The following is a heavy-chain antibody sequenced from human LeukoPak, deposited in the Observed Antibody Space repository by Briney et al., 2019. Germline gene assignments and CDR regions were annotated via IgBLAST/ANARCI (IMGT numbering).Heavy chain of an antibody. D-gene: IGHD6-19*01. CDR2: ISWNSGSI. Sequence: PGGSLRLSCAASGFTFDDYTMHWVRQAPGKGLEWVSGISWNSGSIGYADSVKGRFTVSRDNAKNSLYLQMNSLRAEDTALYYCARVGSSGWSFDLWGRGTLVTVSS. CDR1: GFTFDDYT. J-gene: IGHJ2*01. CDR3: ARVGSSGWSFDL. V-gene: IGHV3-9*01.